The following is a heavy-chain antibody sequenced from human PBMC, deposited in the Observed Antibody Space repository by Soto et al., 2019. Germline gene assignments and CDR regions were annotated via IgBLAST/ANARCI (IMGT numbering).Heavy chain of an antibody. J-gene: IGHJ5*02. V-gene: IGHV1-69*12. Sequence: QVQLVQSGAEVKKPGSSVKVSCKASGGTFSSYAISWVRQAPGQGLEWMGGIIPIFGTANYAQKFQGRVTITADESTSTAYRELSRLRSEDTAVYYCARDYDYVWGSYRLGGWFDPWGQGTLVTVSS. CDR1: GGTFSSYA. CDR3: ARDYDYVWGSYRLGGWFDP. D-gene: IGHD3-16*02. CDR2: IIPIFGTA.